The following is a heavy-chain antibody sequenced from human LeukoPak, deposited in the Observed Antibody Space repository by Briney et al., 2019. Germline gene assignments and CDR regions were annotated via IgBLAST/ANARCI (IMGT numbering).Heavy chain of an antibody. Sequence: ASVKVSCKASGYTFTRYGISWVRQAPGQGLEWMGWISAYKDNTNYAQKFQDRVIMTADTSTSTAYMDLRSLRSDDTAVYYCARDTSGYSSSWYALEPPMDYWGQGTLVTVSS. J-gene: IGHJ4*02. CDR3: ARDTSGYSSSWYALEPPMDY. CDR2: ISAYKDNT. D-gene: IGHD6-13*01. V-gene: IGHV1-18*01. CDR1: GYTFTRYG.